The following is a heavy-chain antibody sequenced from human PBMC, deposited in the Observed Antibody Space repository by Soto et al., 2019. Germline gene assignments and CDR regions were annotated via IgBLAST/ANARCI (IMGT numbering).Heavy chain of an antibody. V-gene: IGHV4-31*03. CDR3: VSRYRHDYGLFDY. CDR1: GGSISRGGYY. CDR2: IYYSGST. Sequence: PSETLSLTCTVSGGSISRGGYYWSWIRQHPGKGLEWIGYIYYSGSTYYNPSLKSRVTISVDTSKNQFSLKLSSVTAADTAVYYCVSRYRHDYGLFDYWAQGTLVPVS. J-gene: IGHJ4*02. D-gene: IGHD4-17*01.